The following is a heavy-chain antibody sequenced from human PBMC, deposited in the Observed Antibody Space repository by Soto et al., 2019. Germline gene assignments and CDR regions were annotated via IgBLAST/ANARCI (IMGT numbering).Heavy chain of an antibody. CDR3: ARYGTGSNYYDSSEGAFDI. J-gene: IGHJ3*02. Sequence: GGSLRLSCAASGFTFSSYAMSWVRQAPGKGLEWVSAISGSGGSTYYADSVKGRFTIPRDNSKNTLYLQMNSLRAEDTAVYYCARYGTGSNYYDSSEGAFDIWGQGTMVTVSS. D-gene: IGHD3-22*01. V-gene: IGHV3-23*01. CDR1: GFTFSSYA. CDR2: ISGSGGST.